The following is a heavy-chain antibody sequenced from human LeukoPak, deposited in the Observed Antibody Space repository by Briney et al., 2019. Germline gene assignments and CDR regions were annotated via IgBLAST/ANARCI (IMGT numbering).Heavy chain of an antibody. Sequence: SETLSLTCAVYGGSFSGYYWSWIRQPPGKGLEYIGYIYYSGSTNYNPSLKSRVTISVDTSKNQFSLRLTSVTAADTAVYYCARHVSGEYFQHWGQGTLVTVSS. V-gene: IGHV4-59*08. J-gene: IGHJ1*01. CDR2: IYYSGST. CDR1: GGSFSGYY. D-gene: IGHD3-10*01. CDR3: ARHVSGEYFQH.